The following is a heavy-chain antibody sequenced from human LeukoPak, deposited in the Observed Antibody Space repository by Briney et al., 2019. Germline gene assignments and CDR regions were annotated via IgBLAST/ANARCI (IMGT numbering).Heavy chain of an antibody. CDR1: GGSISSGTYC. CDR3: ARLHYYSGSGNLYYFDY. J-gene: IGHJ4*02. CDR2: IYPSGTT. D-gene: IGHD3-10*01. Sequence: TSETLSLTCSVSGGSISSGTYCWTWIRQPAGKGLEWIGRIYPSGTTNYNPSLKSRVTISIDTSKNQFSLNLNSVTAADTAMYYCARLHYYSGSGNLYYFDYWGQGTLVTVSS. V-gene: IGHV4-61*02.